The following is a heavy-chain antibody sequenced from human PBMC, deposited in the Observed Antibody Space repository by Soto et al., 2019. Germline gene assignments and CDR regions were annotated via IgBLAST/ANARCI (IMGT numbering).Heavy chain of an antibody. CDR1: GYTFSTSG. J-gene: IGHJ6*02. CDR2: ISTYNGDT. D-gene: IGHD2-15*01. CDR3: ARAGAAPYYYYGMDV. V-gene: IGHV1-18*01. Sequence: QVQLVQSGAEVRKPGASVKVSCKASGYTFSTSGMSWLRQAPGQGLEWVGWISTYNGDTNDAPKFQDRVTMTSDTSTSTVYMELRSLRSDDTAVYYCARAGAAPYYYYGMDVWGRGTRVTVSS.